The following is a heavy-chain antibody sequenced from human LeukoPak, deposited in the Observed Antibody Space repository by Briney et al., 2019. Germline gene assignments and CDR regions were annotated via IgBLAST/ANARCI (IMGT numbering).Heavy chain of an antibody. Sequence: ASVKVSCKTSGYTFHGYYMHWVRQAPGQGLEWMGWINPNTGGTNYAQKFQGRVTMTSDTSISTAYMELSSLKSDDTAMYYCARVPMIVVVFPPRLDFWGQGTLVTVSS. CDR2: INPNTGGT. J-gene: IGHJ4*02. D-gene: IGHD3-22*01. CDR1: GYTFHGYY. V-gene: IGHV1-2*02. CDR3: ARVPMIVVVFPPRLDF.